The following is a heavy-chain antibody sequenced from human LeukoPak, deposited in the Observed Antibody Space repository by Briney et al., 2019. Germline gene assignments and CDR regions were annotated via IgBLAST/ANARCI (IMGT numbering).Heavy chain of an antibody. V-gene: IGHV1-24*01. Sequence: EASVKVSRKVSGYTLTELSMHWVRQAPGKGLEWMGGFDPEDGETIYAQKFQGRVTMTEDTSTDTAYMELSSLRSEDTAVYYCATVYYYGSGSYEYYFDYWGQGTLVTVSS. CDR3: ATVYYYGSGSYEYYFDY. D-gene: IGHD3-10*01. J-gene: IGHJ4*02. CDR2: FDPEDGET. CDR1: GYTLTELS.